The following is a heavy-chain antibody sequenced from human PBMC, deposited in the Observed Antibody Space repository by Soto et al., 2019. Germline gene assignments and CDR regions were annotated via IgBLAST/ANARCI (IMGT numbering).Heavy chain of an antibody. Sequence: EVQLVESGGGLVQRGGSLRLSCAASGFSLSNYWMHWVRQVPGKGLVWVSKINEDGSRTWYADSVKGRFSISRDNGKNTLYMQMNSLRDEDTAVYFWARDLGGESDYWGHGTLVTVSS. J-gene: IGHJ4*01. CDR2: INEDGSRT. CDR1: GFSLSNYW. V-gene: IGHV3-74*01. CDR3: ARDLGGESDY. D-gene: IGHD3-16*01.